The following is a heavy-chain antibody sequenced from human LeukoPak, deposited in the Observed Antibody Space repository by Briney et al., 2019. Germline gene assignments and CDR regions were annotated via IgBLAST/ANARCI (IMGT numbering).Heavy chain of an antibody. CDR2: IYYSGST. CDR3: ARGGTAFDI. CDR1: GGSISSYY. Sequence: PSETLSLTCTVSGGSISSYYWSWIRQPPGKGLEWIGYIYYSGSTNYNPSLKSRVTISVDTSKNQFSLKLRSVTAADTALYYCARGGTAFDIWGQGTMVTVSS. J-gene: IGHJ3*02. V-gene: IGHV4-59*12. D-gene: IGHD1-26*01.